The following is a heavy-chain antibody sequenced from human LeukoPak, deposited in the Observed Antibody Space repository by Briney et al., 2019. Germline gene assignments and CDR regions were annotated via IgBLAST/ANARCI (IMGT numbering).Heavy chain of an antibody. CDR2: IYYSGST. V-gene: IGHV4-59*08. D-gene: IGHD3-3*01. Sequence: PGGSLRLSCAASGFTFSSYSMNWVRQAPGKGLEWIGYIYYSGSTNYNPSLKSRVTISVDTSKNQFSLKLSSVTAADTAVYYCASNSPNDFWSGYRDYWGQGTLVTVSS. CDR1: GFTFSSYS. J-gene: IGHJ4*02. CDR3: ASNSPNDFWSGYRDY.